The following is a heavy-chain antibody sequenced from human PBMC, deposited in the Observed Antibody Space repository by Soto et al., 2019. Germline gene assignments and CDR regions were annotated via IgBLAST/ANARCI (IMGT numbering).Heavy chain of an antibody. CDR1: GYTFTGYY. D-gene: IGHD1-7*01. Sequence: QVQLVQSGAEVKKPGASVKVSCKASGYTFTGYYMHWVRQAPGQGLEWMGWINPNSGGTNYAKKVQGRVTMTRDTSISTAYMELSRLRSDDTAVYYCAREWTGTTEYGMDVWGQGTTVTVSS. CDR2: INPNSGGT. CDR3: AREWTGTTEYGMDV. V-gene: IGHV1-2*02. J-gene: IGHJ6*02.